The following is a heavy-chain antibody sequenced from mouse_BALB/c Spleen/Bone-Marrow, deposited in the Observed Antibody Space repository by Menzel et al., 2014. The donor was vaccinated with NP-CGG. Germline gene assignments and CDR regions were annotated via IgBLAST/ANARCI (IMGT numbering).Heavy chain of an antibody. Sequence: VHVKQSGAELVKPGASVKLSCTASGFNIKDTYMHWVKQRPEQGLEWIGRIDPANGNTKYDPKFQGKATITADTSSNTAYLQLSSLTSEDTAVYYCANYYYGSSLFAYWGQGTLVTVSA. CDR3: ANYYYGSSLFAY. D-gene: IGHD1-1*01. CDR2: IDPANGNT. J-gene: IGHJ3*01. V-gene: IGHV14-3*02. CDR1: GFNIKDTY.